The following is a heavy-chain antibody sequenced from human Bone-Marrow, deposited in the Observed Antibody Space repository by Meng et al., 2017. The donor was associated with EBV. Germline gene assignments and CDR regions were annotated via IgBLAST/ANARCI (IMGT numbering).Heavy chain of an antibody. CDR2: IYHSGST. J-gene: IGHJ5*02. CDR3: ARPFPSWQSPRLDPFGA. D-gene: IGHD6-19*01. CDR1: GGSISSGNW. V-gene: IGHV4-4*02. Sequence: QVQLQESGPGLVKPSGXLSLTCAXSGGSISSGNWWTWVRQPPGKGLEWIGEIYHSGSTNYNPSLVSRVTVSVDTSKNQFSLRLTSVTAADTAVYYCARPFPSWQSPRLDPFGAWGQGTLVTVSS.